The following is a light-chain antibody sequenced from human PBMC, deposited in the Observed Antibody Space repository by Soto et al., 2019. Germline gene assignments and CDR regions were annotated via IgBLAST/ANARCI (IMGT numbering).Light chain of an antibody. V-gene: IGKV3-15*01. Sequence: EIVMTQSPSTLSVSPGERATLSCRASQSVSSNLAWYQQKPGQAPRLLIYGASTRATGIPARFSGSGSGTEFTLTISSLQSEEFAVNYCQQYNNWHTWTFGQGTKVDIK. CDR2: GAS. J-gene: IGKJ1*01. CDR1: QSVSSN. CDR3: QQYNNWHTWT.